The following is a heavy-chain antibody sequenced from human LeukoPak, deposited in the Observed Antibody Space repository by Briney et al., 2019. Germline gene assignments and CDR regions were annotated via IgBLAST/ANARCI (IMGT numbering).Heavy chain of an antibody. CDR2: TSYDGVHK. J-gene: IGHJ4*02. D-gene: IGHD3-22*01. Sequence: GGSLRLSCAASGFTFSIYGMHWVRQAPGKGLEWVAVTSYDGVHKYYPDSVKGRFTISRDNPKNTLYLQMNSLRAEDTAVYFCAKRGVVIRVILVGFHKEAYYFDSWGQGALVTVSS. CDR1: GFTFSIYG. CDR3: AKRGVVIRVILVGFHKEAYYFDS. V-gene: IGHV3-30*18.